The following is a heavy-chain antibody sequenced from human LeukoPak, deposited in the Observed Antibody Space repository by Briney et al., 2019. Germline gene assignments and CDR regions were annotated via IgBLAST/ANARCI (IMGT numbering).Heavy chain of an antibody. Sequence: GGSLRLSCVASGFTFSTFPMYWVRQAPGKRLEWVAVISNDGSKKYYADFVKGRFSISRDNSKNTLYLQMNSLRSEDTAVFYCARAMYYYDSSGYIYWGQGTLVTVSS. D-gene: IGHD3-22*01. CDR1: GFTFSTFP. CDR3: ARAMYYYDSSGYIY. CDR2: ISNDGSKK. J-gene: IGHJ4*02. V-gene: IGHV3-30*04.